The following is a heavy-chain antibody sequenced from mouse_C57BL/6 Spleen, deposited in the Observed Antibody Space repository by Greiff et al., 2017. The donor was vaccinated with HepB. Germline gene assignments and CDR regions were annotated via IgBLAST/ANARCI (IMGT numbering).Heavy chain of an antibody. V-gene: IGHV6-6*01. CDR2: IRNKANNHAT. J-gene: IGHJ2*01. CDR3: TRQIYYGYDGDSYFDY. D-gene: IGHD2-2*01. CDR1: GFTFSDAW. Sequence: EVKLVESGGGLVQPGGSMKLSCAASGFTFSDAWMDWVRQSPEKGLEWVAEIRNKANNHATYYAESVKGRFTISRDDSKSSVYLQMNSLRAEDTGIYYCTRQIYYGYDGDSYFDYWGQGTTLSVSS.